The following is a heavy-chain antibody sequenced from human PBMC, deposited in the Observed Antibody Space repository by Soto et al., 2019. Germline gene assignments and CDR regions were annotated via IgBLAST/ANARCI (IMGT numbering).Heavy chain of an antibody. J-gene: IGHJ3*02. CDR2: ISYDGSNK. CDR3: AKDTTLMVYAHDAFDI. D-gene: IGHD2-8*01. CDR1: VFTCSSYG. Sequence: PGGCLIICCAASVFTCSSYGMHCFGQSACEGLEWASVISYDGSNKYYADSVKGRFTISRDNSKNTLYLQMNSLRAEDTAVYYCAKDTTLMVYAHDAFDIWGQGTMVTVSS. V-gene: IGHV3-30*18.